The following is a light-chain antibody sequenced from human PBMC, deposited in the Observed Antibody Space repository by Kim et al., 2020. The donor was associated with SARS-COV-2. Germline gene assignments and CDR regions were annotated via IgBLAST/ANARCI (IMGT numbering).Light chain of an antibody. V-gene: IGLV2-14*03. Sequence: QSITISCTGTSRCIGAYNYVSWYQQYPGKAPKLMIYDVSNRPSGVSNRFSGSKSGNTASLTISGLQAEDEADYYCSSYTSSSTLGVFGGGTQLTVL. CDR3: SSYTSSSTLGV. CDR1: SRCIGAYNY. CDR2: DVS. J-gene: IGLJ3*02.